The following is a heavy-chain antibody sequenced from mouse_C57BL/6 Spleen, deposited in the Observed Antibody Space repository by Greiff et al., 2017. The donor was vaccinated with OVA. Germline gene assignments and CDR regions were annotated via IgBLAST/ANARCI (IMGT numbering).Heavy chain of an antibody. Sequence: EVKLMESGEGLVKPGGSLKLSCAASGFTFSSYAMSWVRQTPEKRLEWVAYISSGGDYIYYADTVKGRFTISRDNARNTLYLQMSSLKSEDTAMYYCTRYYGSSYGYFDVWGTGTTVTVSS. D-gene: IGHD1-1*01. CDR3: TRYYGSSYGYFDV. J-gene: IGHJ1*03. CDR2: ISSGGDYI. V-gene: IGHV5-9-1*02. CDR1: GFTFSSYA.